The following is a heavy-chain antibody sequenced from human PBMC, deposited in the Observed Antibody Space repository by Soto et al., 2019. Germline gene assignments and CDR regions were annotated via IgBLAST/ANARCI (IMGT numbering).Heavy chain of an antibody. Sequence: EVQLVESGGGLVEPGGSLRLSCAASGFTFRSYWMHWVRQAPGKGLVWVSRIVSDGSSTIYADSVKGRFTISRDNAKNTVYLQMNSLRAEDSAVYYCARDNTNGGFDPWGQGALVTVSS. V-gene: IGHV3-74*01. D-gene: IGHD1-1*01. CDR3: ARDNTNGGFDP. J-gene: IGHJ5*02. CDR2: IVSDGSST. CDR1: GFTFRSYW.